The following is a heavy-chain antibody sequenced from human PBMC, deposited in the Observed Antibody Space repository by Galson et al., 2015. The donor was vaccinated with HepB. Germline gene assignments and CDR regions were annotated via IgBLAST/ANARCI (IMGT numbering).Heavy chain of an antibody. D-gene: IGHD4-17*01. CDR1: GYTFTGYY. Sequence: SVKVSCKASGYTFTGYYMHWVRQAPGQGLEWMGWINPNSGGTNYAQKFQGRVTMTRDTSISTAYMELSRLRSDDTAVYYCAREEGGYGDYVRGDWFDPWGQGTLVTVSS. J-gene: IGHJ5*02. V-gene: IGHV1-2*02. CDR2: INPNSGGT. CDR3: AREEGGYGDYVRGDWFDP.